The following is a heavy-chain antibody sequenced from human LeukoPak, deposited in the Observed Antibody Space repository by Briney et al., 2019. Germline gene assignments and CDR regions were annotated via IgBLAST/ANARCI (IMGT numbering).Heavy chain of an antibody. D-gene: IGHD3/OR15-3a*01. CDR1: GFTFSSYS. J-gene: IGHJ4*02. CDR3: TRAVAADDFSPGY. Sequence: GGSLRLSCADSGFTFSSYSMNWVRQAPGKGLEWVSCISSTSRYIYYADLVKGRFTISRDNAKNSVYLQMNSLRAEDTAVYYCTRAVAADDFSPGYWGQGTLLTVSS. V-gene: IGHV3-21*01. CDR2: ISSTSRYI.